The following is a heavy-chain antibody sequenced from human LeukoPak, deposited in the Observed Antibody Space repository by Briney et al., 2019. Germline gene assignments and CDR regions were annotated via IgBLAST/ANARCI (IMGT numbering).Heavy chain of an antibody. CDR2: INHSGST. J-gene: IGHJ5*02. CDR3: ARGYCSSTSCYVFWFDP. V-gene: IGHV4-34*01. CDR1: GGSFSGYY. D-gene: IGHD2-2*01. Sequence: PSETLSLTCAVYGGSFSGYYWSWIRQPPGKGLEWIGEINHSGSTNYNPSLKSRVTISVDTSKNQLSLKLSSVTAADTAVYYCARGYCSSTSCYVFWFDPWGQGTLVTVSS.